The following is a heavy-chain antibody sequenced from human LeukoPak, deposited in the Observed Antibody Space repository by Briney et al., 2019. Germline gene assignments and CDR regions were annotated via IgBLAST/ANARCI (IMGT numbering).Heavy chain of an antibody. CDR3: ARDKGIYGGNWFDP. V-gene: IGHV1-8*01. CDR2: MNPNSGNT. Sequence: ASVKVSCKASGYTFTSYDINWVQQATGQGLEWMGWMNPNSGNTGYAQKFQGRVTMTRNTSISTAYMELSSLRSEDTAVYYCARDKGIYGGNWFDPWGQGTLVTVSS. D-gene: IGHD4-23*01. CDR1: GYTFTSYD. J-gene: IGHJ5*02.